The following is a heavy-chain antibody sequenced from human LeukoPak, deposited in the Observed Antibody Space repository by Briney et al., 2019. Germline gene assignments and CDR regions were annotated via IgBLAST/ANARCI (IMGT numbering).Heavy chain of an antibody. D-gene: IGHD5-18*01. CDR1: GYPHTNYW. CDR3: ARRVSYTYAFDF. V-gene: IGHV5-51*01. Sequence: SLHTPCQCPGYPHTNYWIGRVRQPTAQGLEWMGIIYPGGSDTRYRPPFQGQVTISADKSITAAYLPWSSVKASDTAMYYCARRVSYTYAFDFWGGGTLVTVP. CDR2: IYPGGSDT. J-gene: IGHJ4*02.